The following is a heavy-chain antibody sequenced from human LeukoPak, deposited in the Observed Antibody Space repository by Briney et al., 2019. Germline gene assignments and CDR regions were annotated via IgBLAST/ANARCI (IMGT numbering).Heavy chain of an antibody. CDR1: GFTFSSYS. D-gene: IGHD5-12*01. V-gene: IGHV3-21*01. CDR3: ARGASGSGYDPRDY. Sequence: GGSLRLSCAASGFTFSSYSMNWVRQAPGKGLEWVSSISSSSSYIYYADSVKGRFTISRDNAKNSLYLQMNSLRAEDTAVYYCARGASGSGYDPRDYWDQGTLVTVSS. J-gene: IGHJ4*02. CDR2: ISSSSSYI.